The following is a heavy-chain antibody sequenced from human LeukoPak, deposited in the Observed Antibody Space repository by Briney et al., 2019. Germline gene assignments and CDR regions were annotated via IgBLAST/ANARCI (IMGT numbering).Heavy chain of an antibody. CDR1: GYTFTSYY. D-gene: IGHD3-10*01. Sequence: ASVKVSCKASGYTFTSYYMHWVRQAPGQGLEWMGIINPSGGSTSYAQKFQGRVTMTRDTSTSTVYMELSSLRSEDTAVYYCARESQLLLWFGESPGAFDSWGQGTLVTVSS. V-gene: IGHV1-46*01. CDR2: INPSGGST. CDR3: ARESQLLLWFGESPGAFDS. J-gene: IGHJ4*02.